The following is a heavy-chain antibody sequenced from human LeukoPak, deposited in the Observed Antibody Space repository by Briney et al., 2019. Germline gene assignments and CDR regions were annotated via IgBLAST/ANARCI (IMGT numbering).Heavy chain of an antibody. CDR1: GFTFSSYE. CDR2: ISSSGSTI. D-gene: IGHD6-19*01. Sequence: PGGSLRLSCAASGFTFSSYEMNWVRQAPGKGLEWVSYISSSGSTIYYADSVKGRFTISRDNAKNSLYLQMNSLRAEDTAVYYCARDEYSSGWSYISSYYMDVWGKGTTVTVSS. V-gene: IGHV3-48*03. CDR3: ARDEYSSGWSYISSYYMDV. J-gene: IGHJ6*03.